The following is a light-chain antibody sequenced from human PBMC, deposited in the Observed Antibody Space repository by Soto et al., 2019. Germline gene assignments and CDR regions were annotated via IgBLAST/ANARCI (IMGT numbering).Light chain of an antibody. V-gene: IGKV3-20*01. CDR3: QQYGTSPPYT. J-gene: IGKJ2*01. CDR2: GAS. CDR1: QSVSSSY. Sequence: EIVLTQSPGTLSLSPGERATLSCRADQSVSSSYLTWYQQKPGQAPRLLIYGASNRATGIPDRFSGSGSGTDFTLTISRLEPEDVAVYYCQQYGTSPPYTFGPGTKLEIK.